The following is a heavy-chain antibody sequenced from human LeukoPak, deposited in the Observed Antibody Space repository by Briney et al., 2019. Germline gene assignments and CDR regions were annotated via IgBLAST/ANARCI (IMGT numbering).Heavy chain of an antibody. CDR3: AKNLGDGYNLDYYYGMDV. CDR1: GFTSSSYG. Sequence: PGRSLRLSCAASGFTSSSYGMHWVRQAPGKGLEWVAVISYDGSNKYYADSVKGRFTISRDNSKNTLYLQMNSLRAEDTAVYYCAKNLGDGYNLDYYYGMDVWGQGTTVTVSS. CDR2: ISYDGSNK. V-gene: IGHV3-30*18. J-gene: IGHJ6*02. D-gene: IGHD5-24*01.